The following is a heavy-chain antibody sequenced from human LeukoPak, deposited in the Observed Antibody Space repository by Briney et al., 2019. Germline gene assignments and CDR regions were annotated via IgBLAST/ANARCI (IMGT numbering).Heavy chain of an antibody. CDR2: IYYTGST. J-gene: IGHJ4*02. D-gene: IGHD6-19*01. CDR1: GASISGSGYY. Sequence: PSETLSLTCAVSGASISGSGYYLGWIRQPPGKGLEWIGNIYYTGSTYYNASLQSRVTISIDMSKNQFSLRLSSVTAADTAMYYCVKSGGYGLIDYWGQGTLVTVS. V-gene: IGHV4-39*01. CDR3: VKSGGYGLIDY.